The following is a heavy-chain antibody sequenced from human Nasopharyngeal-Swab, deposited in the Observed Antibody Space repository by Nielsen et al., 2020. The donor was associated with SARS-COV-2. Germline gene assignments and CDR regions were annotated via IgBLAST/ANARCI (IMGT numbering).Heavy chain of an antibody. V-gene: IGHV1-18*01. J-gene: IGHJ6*02. CDR3: ARPIAVAGGYYYGLDV. CDR1: GYNFISYG. CDR2: ISANNGHT. Sequence: ASVKVSCKASGYNFISYGISWVRQAPGQGLEWMVWISANNGHTNYAQKLQGRVTMTTDTSTSTAYMELRSLRSDDTAVYYCARPIAVAGGYYYGLDVWGQGTTVTVSS. D-gene: IGHD6-19*01.